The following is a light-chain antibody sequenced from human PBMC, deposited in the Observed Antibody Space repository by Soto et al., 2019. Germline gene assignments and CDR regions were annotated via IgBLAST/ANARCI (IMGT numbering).Light chain of an antibody. Sequence: DIQMTQSPSTLSGSVGDRVTITCRASQTISSWLAWYQQKPGKAPKLLIYGASTRATGIPARFSGSGSGTEFTLTISSLQSEDFAVYSCQQYNNWPLTFGGGTKVDIK. CDR3: QQYNNWPLT. CDR1: QTISSW. V-gene: IGKV1-5*01. J-gene: IGKJ4*01. CDR2: GAS.